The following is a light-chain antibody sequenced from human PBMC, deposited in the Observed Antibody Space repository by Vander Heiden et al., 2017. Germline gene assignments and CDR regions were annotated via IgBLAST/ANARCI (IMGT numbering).Light chain of an antibody. CDR1: QSLVYRDGNTY. V-gene: IGKV2-30*01. CDR3: MQGAHWPLT. Sequence: AVMTQSPLSLPVTLGQPASISCRSSQSLVYRDGNTYLSWFHQRPGQSPRRLIYKVSSRDSGVPDRFSGSGSDTDFTLKISRVEAEDVGFYYCMQGAHWPLTFGGGTKVEIK. J-gene: IGKJ4*01. CDR2: KVS.